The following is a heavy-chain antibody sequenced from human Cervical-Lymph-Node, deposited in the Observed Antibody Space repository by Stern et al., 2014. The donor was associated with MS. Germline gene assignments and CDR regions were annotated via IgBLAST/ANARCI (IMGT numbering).Heavy chain of an antibody. CDR2: VIPVFGTT. V-gene: IGHV1-69*01. CDR1: GGAFRTYA. J-gene: IGHJ6*02. D-gene: IGHD3-10*01. CDR3: ARGLASTITMDV. Sequence: DQLVESGAEMKKSGSSVKVSCKASGGAFRTYAFTWVRQAPGKGLEWMGRVIPVFGTTNYAQKFQGRVTITADESTSTAYMELSSLKSEDTAVYYCARGLASTITMDVWGQGTTVTVSS.